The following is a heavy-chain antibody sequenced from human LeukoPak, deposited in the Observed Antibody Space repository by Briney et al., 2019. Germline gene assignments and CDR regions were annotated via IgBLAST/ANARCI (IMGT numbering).Heavy chain of an antibody. J-gene: IGHJ4*02. CDR1: GGSFSGYY. D-gene: IGHD3-22*01. V-gene: IGHV4-34*01. CDR2: INHSGST. Sequence: PSETLSLTCAVYGGSFSGYYWSWIRQPPGKGLECIGEINHSGSTNYNPSLKSRVTISVDTSKNQFSLKLSSVTAADTAVYYCARDAVVYDSSGFDYWGQGTLVTVSS. CDR3: ARDAVVYDSSGFDY.